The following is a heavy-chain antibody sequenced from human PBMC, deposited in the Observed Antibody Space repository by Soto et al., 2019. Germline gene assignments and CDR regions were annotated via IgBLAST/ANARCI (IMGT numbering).Heavy chain of an antibody. CDR2: MYNSGST. D-gene: IGHD3-22*01. Sequence: SETLSLTCTVSGASISSHYWSWIRQPPGEGLEWIGYMYNSGSTNYNPSLKSRVTISVDTSKNQFSLRLRSVTAADTAVYYCARGGYYDSSGDLDYWSQGTLVTVSS. CDR3: ARGGYYDSSGDLDY. CDR1: GASISSHY. V-gene: IGHV4-59*11. J-gene: IGHJ4*02.